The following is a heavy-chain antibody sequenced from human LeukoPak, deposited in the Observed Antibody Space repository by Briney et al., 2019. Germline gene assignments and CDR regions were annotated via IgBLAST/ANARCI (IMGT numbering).Heavy chain of an antibody. D-gene: IGHD4-17*01. CDR3: AKDTTTVTSSYYFDY. J-gene: IGHJ4*02. Sequence: GGSLRLSCVASGFTFSGYAMSWVRQTPVKGLESVSTINGRGSDTYYADSVKGRFTISRDNSKNTLYLQMNSLRAEDTAVYYCAKDTTTVTSSYYFDYWGQGTLVTVSS. CDR2: INGRGSDT. V-gene: IGHV3-23*01. CDR1: GFTFSGYA.